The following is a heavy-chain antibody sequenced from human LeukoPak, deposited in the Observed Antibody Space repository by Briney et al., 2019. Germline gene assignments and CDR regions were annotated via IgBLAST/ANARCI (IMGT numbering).Heavy chain of an antibody. D-gene: IGHD2-8*01. CDR3: ARENYCTNGVCWAFDP. V-gene: IGHV4-39*07. CDR1: GGSISSSDYY. Sequence: PSETLSLTCTVSGGSISSSDYYWGWIRQPPGKGLEWIGNIFYTGSTSYNSSLKSRVTISIDTSKNQFSLQLSSVTAADTAVYFCARENYCTNGVCWAFDPWGQGTLVTVSS. CDR2: IFYTGST. J-gene: IGHJ5*02.